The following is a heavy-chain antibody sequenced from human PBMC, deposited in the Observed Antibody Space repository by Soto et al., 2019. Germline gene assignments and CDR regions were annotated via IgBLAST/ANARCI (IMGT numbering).Heavy chain of an antibody. V-gene: IGHV1-2*04. Sequence: QVQLVQSGAEVKKPGASVTVSCRSSGDTFNDYYIHWVRQAPGQGLEWMGWINPNGGVTKYAQKFQGWVSRTRDTSIRTVYMQLSRLRSDDTAVYYCARESGGAAATLYYYYFYMDVWGTGTTVTVSS. CDR3: ARESGGAAATLYYYYFYMDV. CDR1: GDTFNDYY. J-gene: IGHJ6*03. D-gene: IGHD1-26*01. CDR2: INPNGGVT.